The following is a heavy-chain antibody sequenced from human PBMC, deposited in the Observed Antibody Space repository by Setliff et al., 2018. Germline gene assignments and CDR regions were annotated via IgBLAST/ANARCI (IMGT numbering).Heavy chain of an antibody. CDR2: IYYSGST. CDR1: GGSISTYY. Sequence: PSETLSLTCTVSGGSISTYYWSWIRQPPGKGLEWIGYIYYSGSTNYNPSLKSRVTISVDTSKNQISLKVKSVTAADTAVYYCARDVVAAFGWFDPWGQGTLVTVSS. J-gene: IGHJ5*02. CDR3: ARDVVAAFGWFDP. V-gene: IGHV4-59*01. D-gene: IGHD2-15*01.